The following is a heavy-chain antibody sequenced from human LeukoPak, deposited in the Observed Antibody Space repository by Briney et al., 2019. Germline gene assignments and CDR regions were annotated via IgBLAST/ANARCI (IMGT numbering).Heavy chain of an antibody. V-gene: IGHV4-61*10. Sequence: SETLSLTCTVSGDSISSGDYYWSWIRQPAGKGLEWIGEINHSGGTNYNPSLKSRVTISVDTSKNQFSLKLSSVTAADTAVYYCARRLWWFGELLFPFDYWGQGTLVTVSS. CDR2: INHSGGT. CDR3: ARRLWWFGELLFPFDY. D-gene: IGHD3-10*01. CDR1: GDSISSGDYY. J-gene: IGHJ4*02.